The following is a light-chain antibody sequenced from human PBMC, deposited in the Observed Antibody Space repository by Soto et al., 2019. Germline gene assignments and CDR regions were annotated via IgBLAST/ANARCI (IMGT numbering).Light chain of an antibody. Sequence: DIQMTQSPSSLSASVGDRVTITCRASQISNTWLAGYQQKPGKAPKLVLYSASNLVNGVPSRFSGSGSGPEFTLTSSSLQPDDCSIYYCRQCENYSGTFDHGNKVDL. CDR2: SAS. J-gene: IGKJ3*01. V-gene: IGKV1-5*03. CDR3: RQCENYSGT. CDR1: QISNTW.